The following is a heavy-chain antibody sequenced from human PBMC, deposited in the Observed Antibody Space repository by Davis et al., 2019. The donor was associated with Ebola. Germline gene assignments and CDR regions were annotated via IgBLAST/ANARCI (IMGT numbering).Heavy chain of an antibody. J-gene: IGHJ5*02. D-gene: IGHD4-23*01. CDR2: ISGSGGVT. V-gene: IGHV3-23*01. Sequence: PGGSLRLSCAASGFRFSTYAMNWVRQAPGKGLEWISGISGSGGVTYYADSVKGRFTISRDNSTNTLYLHLDSLRAEDTAIYYCAKVTIANSAWLDPWGQGTLVTVSS. CDR3: AKVTIANSAWLDP. CDR1: GFRFSTYA.